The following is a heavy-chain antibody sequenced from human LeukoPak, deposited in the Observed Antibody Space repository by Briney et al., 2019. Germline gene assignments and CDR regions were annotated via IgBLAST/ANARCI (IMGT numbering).Heavy chain of an antibody. V-gene: IGHV3-7*01. J-gene: IGHJ4*02. D-gene: IGHD2/OR15-2a*01. CDR2: IKQDGRQT. Sequence: GGSLRLSCAASEFTFITYRMSWVRQAPGKGREWVANIKQDGRQTYHADSVKGRFTISRDNAENSLYLKMHSLRAEDTAVYYCVRGCNRPSSPYHFDSWAQGTRVTVSS. CDR1: EFTFITYR. CDR3: VRGCNRPSSPYHFDS.